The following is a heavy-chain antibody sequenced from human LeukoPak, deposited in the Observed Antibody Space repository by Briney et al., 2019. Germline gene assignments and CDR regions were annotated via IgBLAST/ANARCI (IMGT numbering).Heavy chain of an antibody. V-gene: IGHV3-74*01. CDR2: IRSDGSDT. CDR1: GFTFSSYG. J-gene: IGHJ4*02. D-gene: IGHD2/OR15-2a*01. CDR3: ARDWFHAIDY. Sequence: GGSLRLSCAASGFTFSSYGMSWVRQAPGEGLVWVSRIRSDGSDTRYAESVKGRFTISRDNAKNTLYLQMNSLRAEDTAVYYCARDWFHAIDYWGQGTLVTVSS.